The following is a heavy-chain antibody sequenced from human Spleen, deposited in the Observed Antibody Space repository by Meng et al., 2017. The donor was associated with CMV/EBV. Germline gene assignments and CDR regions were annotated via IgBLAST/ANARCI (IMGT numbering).Heavy chain of an antibody. Sequence: SGFTFSSYAMGWVRQAPGKGLEWVSAISGSGGSTYYADSVKGRFTISRDNSKNTLYLQMNSLRAEDTAVYYCAKDSDYYDSSGYYDYWGQGTLVTVSS. CDR3: AKDSDYYDSSGYYDY. V-gene: IGHV3-23*01. CDR1: GFTFSSYA. CDR2: ISGSGGST. J-gene: IGHJ4*02. D-gene: IGHD3-22*01.